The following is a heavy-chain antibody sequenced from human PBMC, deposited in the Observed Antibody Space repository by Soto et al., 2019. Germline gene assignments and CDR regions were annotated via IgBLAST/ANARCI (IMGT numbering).Heavy chain of an antibody. CDR3: AREGAPFGSYDFWSGARGYYYGMDV. CDR1: GYTFTSYG. V-gene: IGHV1-18*01. CDR2: ISAYNGNT. D-gene: IGHD3-3*01. J-gene: IGHJ6*02. Sequence: GASVKVSCKASGYTFTSYGISWVRQAPGQGLEWMGWISAYNGNTNYAQKLQGRVTMTTDTSTSTAYMELRSLRSDDTAVYYCAREGAPFGSYDFWSGARGYYYGMDVWGQGTTVTVSS.